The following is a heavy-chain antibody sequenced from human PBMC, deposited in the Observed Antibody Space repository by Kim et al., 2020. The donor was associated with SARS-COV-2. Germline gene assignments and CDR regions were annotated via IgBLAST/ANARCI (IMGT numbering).Heavy chain of an antibody. CDR2: INHSGST. D-gene: IGHD4-4*01. J-gene: IGHJ6*02. V-gene: IGHV4-34*01. Sequence: SETLSLTCAVYGGSFSGYYWSWIRQPPGKGLEWIGEINHSGSTNYNPSLKSRVTISVDTSKNQFSLKLSSVTAADTAVYYCARSGRGVTTVIIGGMDVWGQGTTVTVSS. CDR1: GGSFSGYY. CDR3: ARSGRGVTTVIIGGMDV.